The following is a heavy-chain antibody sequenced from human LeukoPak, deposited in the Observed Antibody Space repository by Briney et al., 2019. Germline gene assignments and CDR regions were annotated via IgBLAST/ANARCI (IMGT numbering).Heavy chain of an antibody. D-gene: IGHD2-21*02. CDR1: GFTFSVFS. CDR2: ISHWDGTA. V-gene: IGHV3-48*01. Sequence: GESLRLSCAASGFTFSVFSMNWVRQAPGKGLEWVSYISHWDGTAYYADSVQGRFTISRDNAKNSLYLQMNSLRGEDTAVYYCARDFRDVTLDYWGQGTLVTVSS. J-gene: IGHJ4*02. CDR3: ARDFRDVTLDY.